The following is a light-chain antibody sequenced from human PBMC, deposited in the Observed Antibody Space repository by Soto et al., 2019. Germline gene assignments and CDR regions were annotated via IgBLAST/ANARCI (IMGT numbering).Light chain of an antibody. CDR2: DAS. V-gene: IGKV1-33*01. CDR3: QHYDNLPPYI. Sequence: EIQMTQSPSSLSVSVGDRVTITFQASRDIRDFLNWYQQKPGKAPKLLIFDASNLEEGVPPRFSGSGSGTDFSFSISSLQPEDVATYYCQHYDNLPPYIFGPGTKVDI. J-gene: IGKJ3*01. CDR1: RDIRDF.